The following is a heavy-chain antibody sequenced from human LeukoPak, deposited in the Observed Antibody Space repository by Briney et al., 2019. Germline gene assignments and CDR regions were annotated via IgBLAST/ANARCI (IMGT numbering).Heavy chain of an antibody. D-gene: IGHD3-22*01. J-gene: IGHJ4*02. CDR1: DASVSSQH. CDR2: IYYTGST. Sequence: SETLSLTCTVSDASVSSQHWSWIRQPPGKGLEWIGYIYYTGSTNYNPSLRSRVTISVDTSNNQFSLKLSPVTAADTAVYYCAREAYYYDSSGYYTFDYWGQGTLVTVSS. V-gene: IGHV4-59*02. CDR3: AREAYYYDSSGYYTFDY.